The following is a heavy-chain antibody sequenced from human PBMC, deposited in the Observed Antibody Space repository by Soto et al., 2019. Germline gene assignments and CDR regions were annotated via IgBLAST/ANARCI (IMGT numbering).Heavy chain of an antibody. J-gene: IGHJ5*02. D-gene: IGHD1-20*01. V-gene: IGHV4-39*01. Sequence: SETLSLTCTVSGGSIRVQSYYWTWIRQTPGKGLEWVGSSYYSGTSYFNPALKGRVTISVDTSTNQFSLGLTSVTAADTAVYYCTRRYNWNDYYFDPWGQGTLVTVSS. CDR2: SYYSGTS. CDR1: GGSIRVQSYY. CDR3: TRRYNWNDYYFDP.